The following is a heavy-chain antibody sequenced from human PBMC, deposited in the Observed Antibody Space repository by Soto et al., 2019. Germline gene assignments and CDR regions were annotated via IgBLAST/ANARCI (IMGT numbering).Heavy chain of an antibody. CDR2: FDPEDGET. Sequence: ASVKVSCKVSGYTLTELSMHWVRQAPGKGLEWMGGFDPEDGETIYAQKFQGRVTMTEDTSTDTAYMELSSLRSEDTAVYYCATVTAVGATIDYWGQGTLVTVSS. V-gene: IGHV1-24*01. CDR1: GYTLTELS. D-gene: IGHD1-26*01. CDR3: ATVTAVGATIDY. J-gene: IGHJ4*02.